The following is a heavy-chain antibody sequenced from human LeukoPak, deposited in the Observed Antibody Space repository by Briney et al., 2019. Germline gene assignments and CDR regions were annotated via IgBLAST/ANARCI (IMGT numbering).Heavy chain of an antibody. CDR2: ISSSSSYI. V-gene: IGHV3-21*01. CDR3: ARDVGGIVATIFDY. J-gene: IGHJ4*02. Sequence: GGSLRLSCAASGFTFSSYSMNWVRQAPGKGLEWVSSISSSSSYIYYADSVKGRFTISRDNAKNSLYLQMNSLRAEDTAVYYCARDVGGIVATIFDYWGQGTLVTVSS. CDR1: GFTFSSYS. D-gene: IGHD5-12*01.